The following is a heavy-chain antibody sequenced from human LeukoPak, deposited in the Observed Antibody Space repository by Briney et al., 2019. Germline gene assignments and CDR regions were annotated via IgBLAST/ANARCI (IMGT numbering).Heavy chain of an antibody. V-gene: IGHV4-39*02. Sequence: SETLSLTCTVSGGSISSSSYYWGWIRQPPGKGLEWIGSIYYSGSTYYNPSLKSRVTISVDTSKNQFSLKLSSVTAADTAVYYCARDRGHGFDPWGQGTLVTVSS. J-gene: IGHJ5*02. CDR1: GGSISSSSYY. CDR3: ARDRGHGFDP. CDR2: IYYSGST.